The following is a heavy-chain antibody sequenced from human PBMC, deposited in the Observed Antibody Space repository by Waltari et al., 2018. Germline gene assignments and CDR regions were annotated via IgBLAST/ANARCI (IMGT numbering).Heavy chain of an antibody. CDR1: GYSISSGYY. D-gene: IGHD2-15*01. V-gene: IGHV4-38-2*01. J-gene: IGHJ4*02. Sequence: QVQLQESGPGLVKPSETLSLTCAVSGYSISSGYYWGWIRQPPGKGLEWIGIIYPSGSTYYNPSLKSRVTISVDTSKNQFSLKLSSVTAADTAVYYCARGEGISYFDYWGQGTLVTVSS. CDR3: ARGEGISYFDY. CDR2: IYPSGST.